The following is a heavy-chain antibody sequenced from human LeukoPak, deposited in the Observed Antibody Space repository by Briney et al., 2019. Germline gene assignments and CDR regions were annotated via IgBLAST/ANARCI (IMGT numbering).Heavy chain of an antibody. V-gene: IGHV3-21*04. CDR1: GFTSSSDS. CDR3: ASRARTYFDY. CDR2: ISGSRSYI. D-gene: IGHD3-10*01. Sequence: PGGSLRLSCAASGFTSSSDSMNWVRQAPGKGLEWVSSISGSRSYIYYADSVKGRFTISRDNSKNTLYLQMNSLRAEDTAVYYCASRARTYFDYWGQGTLVTVSS. J-gene: IGHJ4*02.